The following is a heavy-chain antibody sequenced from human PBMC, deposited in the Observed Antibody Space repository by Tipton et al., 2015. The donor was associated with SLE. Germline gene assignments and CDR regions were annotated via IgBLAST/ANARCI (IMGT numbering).Heavy chain of an antibody. CDR1: GFTFSDYA. CDR3: ARGGFSGSYWRFSDR. V-gene: IGHV3-23*03. CDR2: IYSVGTTT. Sequence: SLRLSCAASGFTFSDYAMTWVRQAPGKGLEWVSLIYSVGTTTYYADSVKGRFTISRDSAKNTLSLQMNSLKTEDTAVYYCARGGFSGSYWRFSDRWGQGTLVTVSS. J-gene: IGHJ5*02. D-gene: IGHD1-26*01.